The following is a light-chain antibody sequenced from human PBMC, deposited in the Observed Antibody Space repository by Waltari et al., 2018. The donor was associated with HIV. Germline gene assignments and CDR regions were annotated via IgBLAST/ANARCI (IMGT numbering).Light chain of an antibody. Sequence: ETVMTQSPSALSVSPGERVTLYCRASQNISTSLAWYQQKPGQSPRLLIYDASARATGVPARFSGSGSGTEFTLHISALQSEDLAVYFCQEYEKWPLTFGPGSKVNIK. V-gene: IGKV3-15*01. CDR2: DAS. CDR3: QEYEKWPLT. J-gene: IGKJ3*01. CDR1: QNISTS.